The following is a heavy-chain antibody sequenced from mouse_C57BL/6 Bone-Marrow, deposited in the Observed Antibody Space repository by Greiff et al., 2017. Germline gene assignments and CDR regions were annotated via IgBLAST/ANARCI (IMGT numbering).Heavy chain of an antibody. V-gene: IGHV1-52*01. CDR1: GYTFTSYW. CDR3: ARFYYSNPYYAMDY. CDR2: IDPSDSET. D-gene: IGHD2-5*01. Sequence: QVQLQQPGAELVRPGSSVKLSCKASGYTFTSYWMHWVKQRPIQGLEWIGNIDPSDSETHYNQKFKDKATLTVDKSSSTAYMQLSSLTSEDSAVYYCARFYYSNPYYAMDYWGQGTSGTVSS. J-gene: IGHJ4*01.